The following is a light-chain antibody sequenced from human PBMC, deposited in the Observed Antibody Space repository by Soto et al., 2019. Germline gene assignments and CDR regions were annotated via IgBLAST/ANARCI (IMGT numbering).Light chain of an antibody. CDR3: QSYDSSLSGWV. CDR2: GNS. Sequence: VLTQPPSVSGAPGQRVTISCTGSSSNIGAGYDVHWYQQLPGTAPKLLIYGNSNRPSGVPDRFSGSKYGTSASLAITGLQAEDEADYYCQSYDSSLSGWVFGGGTKLTVL. J-gene: IGLJ3*02. V-gene: IGLV1-40*01. CDR1: SSNIGAGYD.